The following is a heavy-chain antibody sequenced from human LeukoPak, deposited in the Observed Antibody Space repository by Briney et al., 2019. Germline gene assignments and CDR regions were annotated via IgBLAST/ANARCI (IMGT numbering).Heavy chain of an antibody. D-gene: IGHD2-2*01. CDR3: ARSVHVKSYCNTISCSGEGMDV. Sequence: ASVKVSCKASGYTFNKYGVSWVRQTPVQGLEWMGWISGYNGNTDHAQKFQDRVTMTTDTSTSTVYLELRSLRSDDTAVYYCARSVHVKSYCNTISCSGEGMDVWGQGTTVIVSS. J-gene: IGHJ6*02. CDR1: GYTFNKYG. CDR2: ISGYNGNT. V-gene: IGHV1-18*01.